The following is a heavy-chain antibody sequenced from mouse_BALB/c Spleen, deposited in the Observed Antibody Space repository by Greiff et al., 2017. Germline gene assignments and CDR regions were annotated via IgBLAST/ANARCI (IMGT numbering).Heavy chain of an antibody. V-gene: IGHV7-3*02. Sequence: EVHLVESGGGLVKPGGSLKLSCATSGFTFTDYYMSWVRQPPGKALEWLGFIRNKANGYTTEYSASVKGRFTISRDNSQSILYLQMNTLRAEDSATYYCARDGYPDYWGQGTTLTVSS. D-gene: IGHD2-2*01. J-gene: IGHJ2*01. CDR2: IRNKANGYTT. CDR1: GFTFTDYY. CDR3: ARDGYPDY.